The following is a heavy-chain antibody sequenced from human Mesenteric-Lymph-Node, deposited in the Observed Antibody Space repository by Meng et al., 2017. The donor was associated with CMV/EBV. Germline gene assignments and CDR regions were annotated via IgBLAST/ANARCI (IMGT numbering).Heavy chain of an antibody. CDR2: ISAYNGNT. CDR3: ARGWVSGGSYLDY. V-gene: IGHV1-18*04. J-gene: IGHJ4*02. CDR1: GDTFTSYG. Sequence: KASGDTFTSYGISWVRQAPGQGLEWMGWISAYNGNTNYTQRLQGRVTMTTDTSTSTAYMELRSLRSDDTAVYYCARGWVSGGSYLDYWGQGTLVTVSS. D-gene: IGHD1-26*01.